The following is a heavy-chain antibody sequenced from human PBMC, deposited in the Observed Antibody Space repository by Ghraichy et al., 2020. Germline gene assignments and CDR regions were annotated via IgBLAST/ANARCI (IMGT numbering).Heavy chain of an antibody. D-gene: IGHD1-26*01. CDR3: AKVDRKGGGSYAGHAFDI. Sequence: GGSLRLSCAASGFTFSSYAMSWVRQAPGKGLEWVSAISGSGGSTYYADSVKGRFTISRDNSKNTLYLQMNSLRAEDTAVYYCAKVDRKGGGSYAGHAFDIWGQGTRVTVSS. J-gene: IGHJ3*02. CDR2: ISGSGGST. V-gene: IGHV3-23*01. CDR1: GFTFSSYA.